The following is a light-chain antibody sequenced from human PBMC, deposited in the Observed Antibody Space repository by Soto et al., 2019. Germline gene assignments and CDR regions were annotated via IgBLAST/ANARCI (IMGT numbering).Light chain of an antibody. V-gene: IGLV2-14*01. Sequence: HSLLTQPASVSGSPGQSITISCTGTSSDVGGYNYVSWYQQHPGKAPKLMIYEVSNRPAGVSNRFSGSKSGNTASLTISGLQAEDEADYYCSSYTSSSTRVFGTGTKVTVL. J-gene: IGLJ1*01. CDR2: EVS. CDR3: SSYTSSSTRV. CDR1: SSDVGGYNY.